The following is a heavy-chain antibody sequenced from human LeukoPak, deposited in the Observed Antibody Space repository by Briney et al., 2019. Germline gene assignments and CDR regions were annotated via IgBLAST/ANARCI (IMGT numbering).Heavy chain of an antibody. D-gene: IGHD4-11*01. CDR1: GGSISSGGYY. Sequence: SETLSLTCTVSGGSISSGGYYWRWIRQHPGKGLEWIVYIYYSGSTYYNPSLKSRVTISVDTSKNQFSLKLSSVTAADTAVYYCARELNTVTTGHYYYYGMDVWGQGTTVTVSS. CDR3: ARELNTVTTGHYYYYGMDV. J-gene: IGHJ6*02. V-gene: IGHV4-31*03. CDR2: IYYSGST.